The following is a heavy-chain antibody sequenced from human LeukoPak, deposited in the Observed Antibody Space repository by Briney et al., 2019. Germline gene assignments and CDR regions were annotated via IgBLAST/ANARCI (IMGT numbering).Heavy chain of an antibody. J-gene: IGHJ3*02. CDR1: GGSISSGSYY. CDR3: ARIPGIVAAGTSPNSFDM. Sequence: SETLSLTCTVSGGSISSGSYYWSWIRQPAGKGLEWIGRIYTSGSTNYNPSLKSRVTISVDKSKNQFSLKLSSVTAADTAVYYCARIPGIVAAGTSPNSFDMWGQGTMVTVSS. D-gene: IGHD6-13*01. V-gene: IGHV4-61*02. CDR2: IYTSGST.